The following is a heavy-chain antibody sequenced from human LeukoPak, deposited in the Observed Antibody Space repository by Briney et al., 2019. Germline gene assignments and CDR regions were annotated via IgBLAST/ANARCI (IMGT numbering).Heavy chain of an antibody. J-gene: IGHJ6*03. CDR2: IYYSGST. V-gene: IGHV4-61*05. D-gene: IGHD5-18*01. Sequence: SETLSLTCTVSGGSISSSSYYWGWIRQPPGKGLEWIGYIYYSGSTNYNPSLKSRVTISVDTSKNLFSLKLNSVTAADTAVYYCARTTEGGYTYGYFYYYYMDVWGKGTTVTISS. CDR1: GGSISSSSYY. CDR3: ARTTEGGYTYGYFYYYYMDV.